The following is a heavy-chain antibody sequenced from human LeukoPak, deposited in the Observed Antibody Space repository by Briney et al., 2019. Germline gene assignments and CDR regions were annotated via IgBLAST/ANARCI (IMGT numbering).Heavy chain of an antibody. CDR1: GGTFSSYS. V-gene: IGHV1-69*01. J-gene: IGHJ4*02. Sequence: SLKVSCKASGGTFSSYSIRWVRQAPGQGLEWMGEIITNFGTHNYSQKFQGRVTITAAEYTGRAYRAKNSPRSEDTAVVSFARASVGGAVAGTSDYWGQGTLVTVSS. D-gene: IGHD6-13*01. CDR2: IITNFGTH. CDR3: ARASVGGAVAGTSDY.